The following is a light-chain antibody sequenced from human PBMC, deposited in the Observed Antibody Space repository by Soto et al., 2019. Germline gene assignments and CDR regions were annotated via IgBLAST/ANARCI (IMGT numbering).Light chain of an antibody. J-gene: IGKJ1*01. CDR2: GAS. CDR3: QQYGSSPWT. V-gene: IGKV3-20*01. CDR1: QCVRSSY. Sequence: EIVLTQSPGTLSLSPGERATLSCRASQCVRSSYLAWYQQKPGQAPRLLIYGASSRATGIPDRFSGSGSGTDFTLTISRLEPEDFAVYYCQQYGSSPWTFGQGTKVEIK.